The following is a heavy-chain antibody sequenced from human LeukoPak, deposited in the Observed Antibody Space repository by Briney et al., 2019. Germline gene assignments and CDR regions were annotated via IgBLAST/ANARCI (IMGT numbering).Heavy chain of an antibody. CDR2: IYYSGST. J-gene: IGHJ4*02. CDR3: ARVDPAPDRYYFDY. V-gene: IGHV4-59*01. Sequence: SETPSLTCTVSGGSISSYYWSWIRQPPGKGLEWIGYIYYSGSTNYNPSLKSRVTISVDTSKNQFSLKLSSVTAADTAVYYCARVDPAPDRYYFDYWGQGTLVTVSS. CDR1: GGSISSYY.